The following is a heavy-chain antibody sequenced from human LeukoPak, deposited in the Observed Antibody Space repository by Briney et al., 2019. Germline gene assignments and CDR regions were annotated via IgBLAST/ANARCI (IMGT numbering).Heavy chain of an antibody. V-gene: IGHV4-59*01. CDR2: IYYSGST. J-gene: IGHJ6*03. CDR3: ARALYYYDSSATSDYYYYMDV. CDR1: GGSISSYY. Sequence: PSETLSLTCTVSGGSISSYYWSWIRQPPGKGLEWIGYIYYSGSTNYNPSLKSRVTISVDTSKNQFSLKLSSVTAADTAVYYCARALYYYDSSATSDYYYYMDVWGKGTTVTVSS. D-gene: IGHD3-22*01.